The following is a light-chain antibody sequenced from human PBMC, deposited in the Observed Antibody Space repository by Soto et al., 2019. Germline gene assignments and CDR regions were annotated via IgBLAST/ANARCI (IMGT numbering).Light chain of an antibody. J-gene: IGLJ1*01. CDR1: RSDVGGYNY. V-gene: IGLV2-8*01. CDR2: DVS. CDR3: SSYAVSNIDV. Sequence: QSALTQPPSASGSLGQSVTISCTGTRSDVGGYNYVSWYQQHPGKAPKLMIYDVSQRPSGVPDRFSGSKSGNTASLTVSGLQAEDEADYYCSSYAVSNIDVFGTGTKLTVL.